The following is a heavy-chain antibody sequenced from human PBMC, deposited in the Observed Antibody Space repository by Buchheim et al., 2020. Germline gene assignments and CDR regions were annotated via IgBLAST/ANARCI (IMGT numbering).Heavy chain of an antibody. J-gene: IGHJ4*02. Sequence: QVQLQESGPGLVKPSETLSLTCTVSGGFISNYFWSWIRQAPGTGLEWIGHLFHGGSTNYNPSLRSRVTISVDTSKNQLSLKLTSVTAADSGIYYCARDNWGEFWSGYPHWGQGAL. CDR3: ARDNWGEFWSGYPH. CDR1: GGFISNYF. V-gene: IGHV4-59*01. CDR2: LFHGGST. D-gene: IGHD3-3*01.